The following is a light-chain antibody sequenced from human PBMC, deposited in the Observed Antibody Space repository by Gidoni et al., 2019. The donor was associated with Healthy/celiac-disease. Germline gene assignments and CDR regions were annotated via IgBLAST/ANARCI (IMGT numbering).Light chain of an antibody. V-gene: IGKV1-39*01. CDR2: AAS. Sequence: DIQMTQSLSSLSASVGDRVTIPCRASQSISSYLTWSQQKPGKAPKRLIYAASSLQSGVPSRFSSSGAGTDFTLTISSLQPEDFATYYCQQSYSTLTWTFGQXTKVEIK. CDR3: QQSYSTLTWT. CDR1: QSISSY. J-gene: IGKJ1*01.